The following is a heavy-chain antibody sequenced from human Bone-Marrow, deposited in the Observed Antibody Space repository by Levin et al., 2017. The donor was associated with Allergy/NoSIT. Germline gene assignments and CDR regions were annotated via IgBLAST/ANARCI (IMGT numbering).Heavy chain of an antibody. V-gene: IGHV3-30*18. Sequence: PGGSLRLSCAASGFTFNNYGMHWVRQAPGQGLEWVAVISYDGSSKYYVDSVKGRFTISRDNSKNTLYLQMNSLRAEDTAVYYCAKSSVIYRGTGWPREGSWGQGTLVTVSS. CDR3: AKSSVIYRGTGWPREGS. CDR2: ISYDGSSK. J-gene: IGHJ5*02. D-gene: IGHD6-19*01. CDR1: GFTFNNYG.